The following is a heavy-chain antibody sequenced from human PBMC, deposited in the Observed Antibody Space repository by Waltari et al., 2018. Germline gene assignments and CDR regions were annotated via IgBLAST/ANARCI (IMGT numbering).Heavy chain of an antibody. Sequence: QLQLQESGPRLVQPAETLSLTCTVSGDSVSSGPYFWAWIRQPPGKGLECLGSMFYSGTTYHNSSLKSRVTISVDTSKNQVSLQLKSVTAADTAVYFCARDRSGTINSFDPWGRGTLVTVSS. CDR1: GDSVSSGPYF. D-gene: IGHD1-26*01. CDR3: ARDRSGTINSFDP. V-gene: IGHV4-39*07. J-gene: IGHJ5*02. CDR2: MFYSGTT.